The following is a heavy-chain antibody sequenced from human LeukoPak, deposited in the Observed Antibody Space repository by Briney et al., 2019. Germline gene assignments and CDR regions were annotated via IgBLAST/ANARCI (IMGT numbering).Heavy chain of an antibody. CDR2: ISSSSSYI. D-gene: IGHD3-22*01. CDR3: ARDNSDDYYDSSGYDY. CDR1: GFTFSSYS. Sequence: GGSLRLSCAASGFTFSSYSMNWDRQAPGKGLEWVSSISSSSSYIYYADSVRGRFTISRDNAKNSLYLQMNSLRAEDTAVYYCARDNSDDYYDSSGYDYWGQRTLVTVSS. J-gene: IGHJ4*02. V-gene: IGHV3-21*01.